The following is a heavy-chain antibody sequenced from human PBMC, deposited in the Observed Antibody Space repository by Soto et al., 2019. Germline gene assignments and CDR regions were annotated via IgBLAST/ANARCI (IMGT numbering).Heavy chain of an antibody. V-gene: IGHV1-3*01. Sequence: ASVKVSCKASGYAVTSYARHWVRQAPGQRLEWMGWINAGNGNTKYSQKFQGRVTITRDTSASTAYMELSSLRSEDTAVYYCARGFRSGDYVWGSYPFPDWFDPWGQGTLVTVSS. J-gene: IGHJ5*02. CDR1: GYAVTSYA. D-gene: IGHD3-16*02. CDR3: ARGFRSGDYVWGSYPFPDWFDP. CDR2: INAGNGNT.